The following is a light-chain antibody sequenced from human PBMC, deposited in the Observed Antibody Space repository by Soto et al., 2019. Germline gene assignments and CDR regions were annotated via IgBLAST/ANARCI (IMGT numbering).Light chain of an antibody. Sequence: EIVITQPPATLSVYPGDGATLSCRASQSVDSNLAWYQQKPGQTPRLLIYGASTRPTGIPARFSGSGSETDFTLTISSLRSEDSAVYHCQQYNNWPITFGQGTRLEIK. V-gene: IGKV3D-15*01. CDR1: QSVDSN. CDR3: QQYNNWPIT. J-gene: IGKJ5*01. CDR2: GAS.